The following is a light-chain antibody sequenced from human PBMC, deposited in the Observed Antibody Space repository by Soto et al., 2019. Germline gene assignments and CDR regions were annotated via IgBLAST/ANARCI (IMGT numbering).Light chain of an antibody. V-gene: IGLV2-11*01. CDR2: EVN. Sequence: QSVLTQPHSVSASPGQSVTISCTGTSSDVGGYNYVSWYQHHPGKAPKLMIYEVNKRPSGVPDRFSGSKSGSTASLTISGLQAEGEADYYCCSYSDSYTYVFGIGTKVTVL. CDR3: CSYSDSYTYV. CDR1: SSDVGGYNY. J-gene: IGLJ1*01.